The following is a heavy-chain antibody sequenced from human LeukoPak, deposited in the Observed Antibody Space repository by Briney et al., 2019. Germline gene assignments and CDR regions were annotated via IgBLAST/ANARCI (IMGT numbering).Heavy chain of an antibody. D-gene: IGHD3-22*01. CDR2: IKRDGSDT. CDR1: GFAFSSYW. J-gene: IGHJ4*02. CDR3: ARDANYYDSRGENYFNY. V-gene: IGHV3-7*01. Sequence: GGSLRLSCAASGFAFSSYWMSWVRQAPGKGLEWVANIKRDGSDTSYVDSVKGRFTISRDNAKNSLYLQLNSLRAEDAAVYYCARDANYYDSRGENYFNYWGPGTLVTVSS.